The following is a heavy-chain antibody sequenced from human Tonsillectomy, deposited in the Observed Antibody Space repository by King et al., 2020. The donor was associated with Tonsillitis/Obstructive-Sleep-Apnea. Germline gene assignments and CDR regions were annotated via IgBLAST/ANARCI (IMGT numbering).Heavy chain of an antibody. V-gene: IGHV3-9*01. D-gene: IGHD3-22*01. Sequence: VQLVESGGGLVQPGRSLRLSCAASGFTFDDYAMHWVRQAPGKGLEWVSGISWSSGSIGYADSVKGRFTISRDNAKNSLYLQINSLIAEDTAFYPGAKESATDYDSSRGYYSCYMDVWGKGTTVTVSS. CDR3: AKESATDYDSSRGYYSCYMDV. CDR2: ISWSSGSI. J-gene: IGHJ6*03. CDR1: GFTFDDYA.